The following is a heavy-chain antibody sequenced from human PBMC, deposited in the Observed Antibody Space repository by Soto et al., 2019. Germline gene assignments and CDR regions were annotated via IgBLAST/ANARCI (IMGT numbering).Heavy chain of an antibody. V-gene: IGHV1-69*02. CDR2: IIPMLTVT. CDR1: GGTFSTYT. D-gene: IGHD2-2*01. Sequence: QVHLVQSGAEVKKPGSSVKVSCKAAGGTFSTYTLIWVRQAPGQGLEWMGRIIPMLTVTNSAQKFQGRVTLTADKSTSTAFMELTSQRSDDTAVYYCSIGSWSAETFDVWGQGTMVTVSS. J-gene: IGHJ3*01. CDR3: SIGSWSAETFDV.